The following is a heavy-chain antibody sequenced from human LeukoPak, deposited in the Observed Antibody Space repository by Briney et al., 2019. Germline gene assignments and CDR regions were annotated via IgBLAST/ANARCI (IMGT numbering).Heavy chain of an antibody. CDR1: GDTFTDYY. CDR2: INPNSGGT. J-gene: IGHJ4*02. V-gene: IGHV1-2*02. Sequence: ASVKVSCKASGDTFTDYYMDWVRQAPGQGLEWMGWINPNSGGTNYAQQFQGRVTMSRDTSNSTAYMELSRLRSDDTAVYYCARDVPRGDVDYWGQGTLVTVSS. CDR3: ARDVPRGDVDY. D-gene: IGHD5-24*01.